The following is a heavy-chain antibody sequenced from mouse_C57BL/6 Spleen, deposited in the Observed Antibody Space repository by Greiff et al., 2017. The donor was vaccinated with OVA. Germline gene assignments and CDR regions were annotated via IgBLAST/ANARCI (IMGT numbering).Heavy chain of an antibody. V-gene: IGHV1-22*01. CDR2: INPNNGGT. D-gene: IGHD1-1*01. CDR1: GYTFTDYN. J-gene: IGHJ3*01. CDR3: ANGYGSSPWFAY. Sequence: EVQLQESGPELVKPGASVKMSCTASGYTFTDYNMHWVKQSHGKSLEWIGYINPNNGGTSSNQKFKGKATLTVNKSSSTAYMEHRSLTSEDSAVYYCANGYGSSPWFAYWGQGTLVTVSA.